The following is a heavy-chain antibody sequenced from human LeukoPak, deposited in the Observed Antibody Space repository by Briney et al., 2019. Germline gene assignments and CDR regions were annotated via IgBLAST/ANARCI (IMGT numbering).Heavy chain of an antibody. J-gene: IGHJ5*02. CDR2: IYYSGST. V-gene: IGHV4-59*08. CDR3: ARHPLAAAGQRFDP. D-gene: IGHD6-13*01. Sequence: SETLSLTCTVSGGSISSYYWSWIRQPPGKGLEWIGYIYYSGSTNYIPSLKSRVTISVDTSKNQFSLKLSSVTAADTSVYYCARHPLAAAGQRFDPWGQGTLVTVSS. CDR1: GGSISSYY.